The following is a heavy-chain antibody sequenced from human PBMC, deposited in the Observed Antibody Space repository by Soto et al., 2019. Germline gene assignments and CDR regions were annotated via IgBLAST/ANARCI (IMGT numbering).Heavy chain of an antibody. D-gene: IGHD6-13*01. J-gene: IGHJ4*02. Sequence: GVSVKVSSKESRYTFTCNYMQWLRQDPKQGLEWMGIINPSGGSTSYAQKYQGRVTMTRDTSTSTVYMELSSLRSEDTAVYYCARGGRIAAAVNDSDYWRQGTLVTVTS. CDR3: ARGGRIAAAVNDSDY. CDR2: INPSGGST. CDR1: RYTFTCNY. V-gene: IGHV1-46*01.